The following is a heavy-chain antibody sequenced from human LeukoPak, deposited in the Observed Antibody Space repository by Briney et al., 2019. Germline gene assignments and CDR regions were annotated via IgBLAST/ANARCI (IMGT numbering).Heavy chain of an antibody. J-gene: IGHJ4*02. Sequence: GGSLRLSCAASGFTFSSYAMSWVRQAPGKGLEWVSAISGSGGSTYYADPVKGRFTISRDNSKNTLYLQMNSLRAEDTAVYYCAKGVLENDYVWGIPIRWGQGTLVTVSS. V-gene: IGHV3-23*01. D-gene: IGHD3-16*01. CDR1: GFTFSSYA. CDR3: AKGVLENDYVWGIPIR. CDR2: ISGSGGST.